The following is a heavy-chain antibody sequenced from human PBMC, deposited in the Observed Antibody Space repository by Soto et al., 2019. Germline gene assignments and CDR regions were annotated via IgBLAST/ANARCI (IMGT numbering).Heavy chain of an antibody. Sequence: GGSLRLSCAASGFTFDDYAMHWVRQAPGKGLEWVSGISWNSGSIGYADSVKGRFTISRDNAKNSLYLQMNSLRAEDTALYYCAKDLRGYSYGVDYWGQGTLVTVSS. V-gene: IGHV3-9*01. CDR2: ISWNSGSI. D-gene: IGHD5-18*01. J-gene: IGHJ4*02. CDR3: AKDLRGYSYGVDY. CDR1: GFTFDDYA.